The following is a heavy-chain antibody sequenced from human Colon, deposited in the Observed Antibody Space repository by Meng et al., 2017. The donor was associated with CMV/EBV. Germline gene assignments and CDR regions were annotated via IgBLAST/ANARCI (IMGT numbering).Heavy chain of an antibody. D-gene: IGHD5-12*01. CDR1: GGSFSGYY. J-gene: IGHJ4*02. CDR3: ARGGLVDY. CDR2: INHSGST. Sequence: GSLRLSCAVYGGSFSGYYWSWIRQPPGKGLEWIGEINHSGSTNYNPSLKSRVTISVDTSKNQFSLKLSSVTAADTAVYYCARGGLVDYWGQGTLVTVSS. V-gene: IGHV4-34*01.